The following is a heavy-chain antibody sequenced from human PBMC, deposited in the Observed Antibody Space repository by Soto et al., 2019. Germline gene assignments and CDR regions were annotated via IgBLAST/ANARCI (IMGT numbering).Heavy chain of an antibody. Sequence: EVQLVESGGGLVKPGGSLRLSCAASGFTFSSYSMVWVRQAPEKGPEWVSSIGGSSGHIYYADSLKGRFTISRDNAKNSLYLQMNSLRVDDTAVYYCTRTNGAYSNYFDYWGQGTLVTVSS. CDR3: TRTNGAYSNYFDY. V-gene: IGHV3-21*01. D-gene: IGHD2-8*01. CDR2: IGGSSGHI. CDR1: GFTFSSYS. J-gene: IGHJ4*02.